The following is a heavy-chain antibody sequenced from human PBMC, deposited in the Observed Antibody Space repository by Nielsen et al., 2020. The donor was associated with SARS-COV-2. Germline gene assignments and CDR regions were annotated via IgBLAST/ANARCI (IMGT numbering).Heavy chain of an antibody. D-gene: IGHD3-10*01. CDR1: GGSISSGGYY. J-gene: IGHJ4*02. Sequence: SETLSLTCTVSGGSISSGGYYWGWIRQHPGKGLEWIGYIYYSGSTYYNPSLKSRVTISVDTSKNQFSLKLSSVTAADTAVYCCARDTFPISGSGSFFDYWGQGTLVTVSS. V-gene: IGHV4-30-4*08. CDR2: IYYSGST. CDR3: ARDTFPISGSGSFFDY.